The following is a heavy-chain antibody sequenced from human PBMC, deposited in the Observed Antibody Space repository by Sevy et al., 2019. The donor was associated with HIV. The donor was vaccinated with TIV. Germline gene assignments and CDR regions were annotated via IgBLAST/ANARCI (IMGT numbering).Heavy chain of an antibody. CDR3: ARGYYDFWSGYYRRDAFDI. J-gene: IGHJ3*02. Sequence: ASVKVSCTASGYTFTSYGISWVRQAPGQGLEWMGWISAYNGNTNYAQKLQGRVTLTTDTSTSTAYMELRSLRSDDTAVYSCARGYYDFWSGYYRRDAFDIWGQGTMVTVSS. CDR2: ISAYNGNT. CDR1: GYTFTSYG. V-gene: IGHV1-18*01. D-gene: IGHD3-3*01.